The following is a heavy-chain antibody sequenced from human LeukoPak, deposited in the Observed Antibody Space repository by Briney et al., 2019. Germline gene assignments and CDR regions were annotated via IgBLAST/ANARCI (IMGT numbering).Heavy chain of an antibody. CDR3: VRGAFGHDVFDV. CDR2: IYYSGGT. D-gene: IGHD3-16*01. V-gene: IGHV4-59*12. CDR1: GVSISRYY. J-gene: IGHJ3*01. Sequence: SETLSLTCTVSGVSISRYYWGWIRQPPGKGLEWIGYIYYSGGTNYNPSLKSRVTISVDTPKNQFSLKLTSVTAVDTAVYYCVRGAFGHDVFDVWGRGTLVTVSS.